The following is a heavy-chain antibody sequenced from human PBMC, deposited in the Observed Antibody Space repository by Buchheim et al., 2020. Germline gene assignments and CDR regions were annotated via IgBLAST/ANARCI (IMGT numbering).Heavy chain of an antibody. CDR2: IFHSGNT. J-gene: IGHJ4*02. V-gene: IGHV4-39*01. D-gene: IGHD5-24*01. CDR3: ARLGRWLQFGVDS. CDR1: GASITSNTYY. Sequence: QVQLQESGPGLVKPSETLSLTCTVSGASITSNTYYWVWIRQPPGKGLEWVASIFHSGNTYYNPSLESRVTISVDTSKNQFSLRLSSVTAADTALYYCARLGRWLQFGVDSWGQGTL.